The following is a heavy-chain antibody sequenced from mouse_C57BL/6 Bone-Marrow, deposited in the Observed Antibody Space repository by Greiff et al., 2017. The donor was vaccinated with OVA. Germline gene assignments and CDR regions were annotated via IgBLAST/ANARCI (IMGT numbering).Heavy chain of an antibody. D-gene: IGHD1-1*01. J-gene: IGHJ4*01. CDR2: IYPRSGNT. V-gene: IGHV1-81*01. CDR1: GYTFTSYG. CDR3: AREHSSYAMDY. Sequence: VQLQQPGAELVKPGASVKVSCKASGYTFTSYGISWVKQRTGQGLEWIGEIYPRSGNTYYNEKFKGKATLTADKSSSTAYMELRSLTSEDSAVYFCAREHSSYAMDYWGQGTSVTVSS.